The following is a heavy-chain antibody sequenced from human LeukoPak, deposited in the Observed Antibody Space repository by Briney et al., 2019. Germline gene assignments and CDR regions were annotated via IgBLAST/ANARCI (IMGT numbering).Heavy chain of an antibody. CDR3: ARDVHGDYGSGWFDP. Sequence: SVKVSCKTSGGTFNNSAISWVRQAPGHGLEWLRGIMPLFGTAGYAQKFQGRVTITKDESTRTVYLELTSLTSDDTAVYYCARDVHGDYGSGWFDPWGQGTLVSVSS. D-gene: IGHD4-17*01. CDR1: GGTFNNSA. CDR2: IMPLFGTA. J-gene: IGHJ5*02. V-gene: IGHV1-69*05.